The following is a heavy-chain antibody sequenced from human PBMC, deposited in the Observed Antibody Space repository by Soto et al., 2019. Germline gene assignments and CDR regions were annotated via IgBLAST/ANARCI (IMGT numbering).Heavy chain of an antibody. D-gene: IGHD2-2*01. V-gene: IGHV3-23*01. CDR2: FTTTGDT. CDR1: GFTFNNYA. Sequence: GGSLRLSCSGSGFTFNNYAMTWVRQAPGRGLEWVSVFTTTGDTIYADSVKGRFTISRDNSKNTVFLQLTSLRADDTAVYYCVAELRGYCSSTRCYKGDYWGQGTLVTVSS. CDR3: VAELRGYCSSTRCYKGDY. J-gene: IGHJ4*02.